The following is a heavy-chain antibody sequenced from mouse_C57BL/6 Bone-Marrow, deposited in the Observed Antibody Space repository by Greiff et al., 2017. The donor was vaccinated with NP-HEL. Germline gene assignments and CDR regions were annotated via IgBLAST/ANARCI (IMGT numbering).Heavy chain of an antibody. CDR1: GYTFTSYG. D-gene: IGHD1-1*01. CDR3: ARYYYGSSSLGV. V-gene: IGHV1-81*01. CDR2: IYPRSGNT. J-gene: IGHJ1*03. Sequence: VKLVESGAELARPGASVKLSCKASGYTFTSYGISWVKQRTGQGLEWIGEIYPRSGNTYYNEKFKGKATLTADKSSSTAYMELRSLTSEDSAVYFCARYYYGSSSLGVWGTGTTVTVSS.